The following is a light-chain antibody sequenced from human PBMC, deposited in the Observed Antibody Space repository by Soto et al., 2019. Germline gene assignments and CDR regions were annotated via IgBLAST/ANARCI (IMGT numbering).Light chain of an antibody. Sequence: EIVLTQSPGTLSLSPGERATLSCRASQSVRSNHLAWYQQKPGQAPRLLIYDASSSAAGIPDRFSGSGSGTDFTLTISRLEPEAFAVYYCQQDGSSPRTFGRGTKLEI. J-gene: IGKJ2*01. CDR2: DAS. CDR1: QSVRSNH. V-gene: IGKV3-20*01. CDR3: QQDGSSPRT.